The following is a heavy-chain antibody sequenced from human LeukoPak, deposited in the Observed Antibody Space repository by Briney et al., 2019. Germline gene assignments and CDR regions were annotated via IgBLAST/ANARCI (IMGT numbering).Heavy chain of an antibody. Sequence: GGSLRLSCAVSGFTVSSNYMSWVRQAPGKGLEWVSVMYSGGSTYYADSVKGRFTISRDNSKGTLYLQMNSLRAEDTAVYYCAKDRYSGLNTIDYWGQGTLVTVSS. D-gene: IGHD6-13*01. V-gene: IGHV3-53*05. CDR3: AKDRYSGLNTIDY. J-gene: IGHJ4*02. CDR1: GFTVSSNY. CDR2: MYSGGST.